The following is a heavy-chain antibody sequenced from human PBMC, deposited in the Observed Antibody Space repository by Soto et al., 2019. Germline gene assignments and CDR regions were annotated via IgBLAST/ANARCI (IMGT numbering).Heavy chain of an antibody. J-gene: IGHJ5*02. CDR3: ARGQRFSDWFDP. Sequence: NPSETLSLTCTVSGGSMTSYYWTWIRQPAGKGLEWIGRVYSSGGTHYNPSLKSRVTISLDTSKNQLSLRLLSVTDADTAVYFCARGQRFSDWFDPWGQGTLVTVSS. CDR2: VYSSGGT. CDR1: GGSMTSYY. V-gene: IGHV4-4*07. D-gene: IGHD3-3*01.